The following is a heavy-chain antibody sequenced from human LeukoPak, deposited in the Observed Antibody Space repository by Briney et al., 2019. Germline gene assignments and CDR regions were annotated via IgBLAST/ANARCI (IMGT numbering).Heavy chain of an antibody. J-gene: IGHJ6*03. CDR1: GDSLHSYG. D-gene: IGHD1-14*01. CDR2: INADKGNA. CDR3: ARDRTLVLNHTFYYYMDV. Sequence: GASVKVSCKTSGDSLHSYGINWVRQAPGQGLEWMGWINADKGNANSAQKFQARITMTTDTSTRTVYMELRSLTSDDTAVYFCARDRTLVLNHTFYYYMDVWGKGTTVTISS. V-gene: IGHV1-18*01.